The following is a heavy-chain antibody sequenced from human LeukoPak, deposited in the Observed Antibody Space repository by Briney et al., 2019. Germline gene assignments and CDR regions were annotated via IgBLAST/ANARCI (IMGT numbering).Heavy chain of an antibody. V-gene: IGHV3-23*01. Sequence: PGGSLRLSCAASGFTFSSYAMTWVRQAPGKGLEWVSTISGSGGRTYYADSVKGRFTISRDKSTLYLQMNSLRAEDTAVYYCARQGGNTENYWGQGTLATVSS. J-gene: IGHJ4*02. CDR1: GFTFSSYA. D-gene: IGHD4-23*01. CDR2: ISGSGGRT. CDR3: ARQGGNTENY.